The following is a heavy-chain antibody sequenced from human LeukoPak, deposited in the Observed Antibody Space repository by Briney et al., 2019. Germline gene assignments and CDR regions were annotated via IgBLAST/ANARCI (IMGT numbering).Heavy chain of an antibody. J-gene: IGHJ4*02. CDR1: VRTFSSYA. CDR2: IIPIFGTA. CDR3: ASSDLLAYYFDY. D-gene: IGHD1-26*01. V-gene: IGHV1-69*13. Sequence: SVKVSCKSSVRTFSSYAISWVRQAPGQGLEWMGGIIPIFGTANYAQKFQGRVTITADESTSTAYMELSSLRSEDTAVYYCASSDLLAYYFDYWGQGTLVTVSS.